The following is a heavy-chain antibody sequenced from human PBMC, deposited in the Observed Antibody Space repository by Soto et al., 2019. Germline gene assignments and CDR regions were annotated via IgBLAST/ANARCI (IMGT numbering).Heavy chain of an antibody. D-gene: IGHD3-22*01. CDR1: GGSISSGGYS. CDR3: ASRPIVDGYYYGMDV. V-gene: IGHV4-30-2*01. CDR2: IYHSGST. J-gene: IGHJ6*02. Sequence: PSETLSLTCAVSGGSISSGGYSWSWIRQPPGKGLEWIGYIYHSGSTYYNPSLKSRVTISVGRSKNQFSLKLSSVTAADTAVYYCASRPIVDGYYYGMDVWGQGTTVTVSS.